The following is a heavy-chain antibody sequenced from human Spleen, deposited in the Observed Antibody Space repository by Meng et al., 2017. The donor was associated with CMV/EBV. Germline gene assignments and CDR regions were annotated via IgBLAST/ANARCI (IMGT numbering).Heavy chain of an antibody. CDR3: VKSVRILWTADF. V-gene: IGHV3-53*01. CDR2: IYGGDVT. D-gene: IGHD2-15*01. J-gene: IGHJ4*02. CDR1: GFAVSSKY. Sequence: GESLKISCAASGFAVSSKYMTWVRQAPGQGLEWVSTIYGGDVTNYADSVKGRFTLSRDNSKNTLYLHMNSLRAEDTAVYYCVKSVRILWTADFWGQGSLVTVSS.